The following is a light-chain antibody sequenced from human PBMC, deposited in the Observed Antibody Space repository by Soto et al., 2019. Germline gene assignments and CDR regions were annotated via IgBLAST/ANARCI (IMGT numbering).Light chain of an antibody. CDR3: QQYGDSPT. J-gene: IGKJ1*01. V-gene: IGKV3-20*01. CDR1: QSVSSSY. CDR2: GAS. Sequence: EILLTQSPGPLSLSPGERATLSCRASQSVSSSYLAWYQQKPGQAPRLLIYGASSRTTGLPDRFSGSGSGTDFTLTISRLEPEDFAVYYCQQYGDSPTFGQGTKV.